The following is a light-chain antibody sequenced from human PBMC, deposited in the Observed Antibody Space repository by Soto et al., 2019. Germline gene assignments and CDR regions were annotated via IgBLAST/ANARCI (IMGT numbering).Light chain of an antibody. Sequence: EIVLTQSPGTLSLSPGEIGTVSCRASQTVRGIYLAWYQQKPGQAPRLLIYGASSRATDIPDRFSGSGSGTDFTLTISRLEPEDFAVYYCQQYGSSPLTFGGGTKVDIK. CDR2: GAS. CDR1: QTVRGIY. CDR3: QQYGSSPLT. V-gene: IGKV3-20*01. J-gene: IGKJ4*01.